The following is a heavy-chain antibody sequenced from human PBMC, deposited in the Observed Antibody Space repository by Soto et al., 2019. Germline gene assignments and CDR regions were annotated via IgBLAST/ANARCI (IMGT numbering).Heavy chain of an antibody. J-gene: IGHJ6*02. CDR1: GYSFTSYW. V-gene: IGHV5-10-1*01. CDR2: IDPSDSYT. D-gene: IGHD5-18*01. Sequence: GESLKISCKGSGYSFTSYWISWVRQMPGKGLEWMGRIDPSDSYTNYSPSFQGHVTISADKSISTAYLQWSSLKASDTAMYYCARLFAVDTAMVGWAVVWGQGTTVTVSS. CDR3: ARLFAVDTAMVGWAVV.